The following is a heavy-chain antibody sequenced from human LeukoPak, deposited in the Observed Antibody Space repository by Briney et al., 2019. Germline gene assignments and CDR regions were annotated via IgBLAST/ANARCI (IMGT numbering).Heavy chain of an antibody. CDR1: GGSISSYY. D-gene: IGHD4/OR15-4a*01. CDR3: ARDQGANHLDY. CDR2: IYYSGST. V-gene: IGHV4-59*01. J-gene: IGHJ4*02. Sequence: PSETLSLTCTVSGGSISSYYWSWIRQPPGKGLEWIGYIYYSGSTNYNPSLKSRVTISVDTSKNQFSLKLSSVTAADTAVYYCARDQGANHLDYWGQGTLVTVSS.